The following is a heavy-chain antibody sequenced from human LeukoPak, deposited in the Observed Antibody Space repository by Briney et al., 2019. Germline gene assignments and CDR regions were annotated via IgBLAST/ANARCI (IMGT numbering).Heavy chain of an antibody. J-gene: IGHJ5*02. CDR3: ARDQKQWQAHGWFDP. CDR2: INHSGST. V-gene: IGHV4-34*01. Sequence: SETLSLTCAVYGGSFSGYYWSWIRQPPGKGLEWIGEINHSGSTNYNPSLKSRVTISVDTSKNQFSLKLSSVTAADTAVYYCARDQKQWQAHGWFDPWGQGTLVTVSS. CDR1: GGSFSGYY. D-gene: IGHD6-19*01.